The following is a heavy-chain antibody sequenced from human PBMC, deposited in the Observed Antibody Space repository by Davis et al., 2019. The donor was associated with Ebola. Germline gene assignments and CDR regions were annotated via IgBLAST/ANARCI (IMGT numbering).Heavy chain of an antibody. CDR1: GYTFSTHG. Sequence: SVKVSCKTSGYTFSTHGVTWVRQAPGQGLEWMGGIIPTFGTSTYTQKFQGRVTMTADESTSTVYMELSSLRSEDTAVYYCARERGNFYYYGMDLWGQGTTVTVSS. J-gene: IGHJ6*02. D-gene: IGHD1-26*01. CDR2: IIPTFGTS. CDR3: ARERGNFYYYGMDL. V-gene: IGHV1-69*13.